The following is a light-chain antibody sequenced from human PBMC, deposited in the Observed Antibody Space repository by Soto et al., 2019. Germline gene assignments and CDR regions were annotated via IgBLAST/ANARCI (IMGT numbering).Light chain of an antibody. J-gene: IGLJ1*01. V-gene: IGLV2-14*01. CDR3: SSYTSNISYG. Sequence: QSALTQPDSVSGSTGQSITISCPGNSRDVGGYNSVSWYQQHPDKAPKLKIYEVSNRPPGDSNRFSGAKSVYTASLTISGLQAEDEADYYCSSYTSNISYGFGTGTNVTV. CDR1: SRDVGGYNS. CDR2: EVS.